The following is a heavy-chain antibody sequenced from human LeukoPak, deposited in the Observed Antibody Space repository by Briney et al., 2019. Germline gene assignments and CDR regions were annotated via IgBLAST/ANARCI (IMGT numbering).Heavy chain of an antibody. Sequence: SQTLSLTCTVSGGSISSYYWSWIRQPPGKGLEWLGYIYYSGRSNLNPSLKSRLTISMDTSKNQFSLRLSSVTAADTAVYYCARGSNWFDSWGQGTLVTVSS. CDR1: GGSISSYY. CDR3: ARGSNWFDS. J-gene: IGHJ5*01. CDR2: IYYSGRS. V-gene: IGHV4-59*01.